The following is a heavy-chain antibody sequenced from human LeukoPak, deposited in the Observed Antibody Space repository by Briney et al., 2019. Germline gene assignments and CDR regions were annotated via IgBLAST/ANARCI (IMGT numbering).Heavy chain of an antibody. V-gene: IGHV1-2*04. CDR1: GYTFTGYY. CDR2: INPKTGGT. Sequence: ASVKVSCKASGYTFTGYYMHWVRQAPGQGLEWMGWINPKTGGTTYAQKFQGWATMTRDTSTNTAYMELSRLRSDDTAVYYCAREGIAVAGDPDDNYYGMDVWGQGTTVTVSS. J-gene: IGHJ6*02. D-gene: IGHD6-19*01. CDR3: AREGIAVAGDPDDNYYGMDV.